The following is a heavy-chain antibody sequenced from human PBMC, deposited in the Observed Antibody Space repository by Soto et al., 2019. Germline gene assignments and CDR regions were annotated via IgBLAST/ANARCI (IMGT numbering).Heavy chain of an antibody. CDR2: IYYSGST. CDR3: ARPRSSGYAGEFDY. J-gene: IGHJ4*02. Sequence: SETLSLTCTVSGGPISPYYWSWIRQPPGKGLEWIGFIYYSGSTNYNPSLKSRVTISVDTSQNQFSLMLTSVTAADTAVYYCARPRSSGYAGEFDYWGQGTLVSVSS. CDR1: GGPISPYY. D-gene: IGHD3-22*01. V-gene: IGHV4-59*01.